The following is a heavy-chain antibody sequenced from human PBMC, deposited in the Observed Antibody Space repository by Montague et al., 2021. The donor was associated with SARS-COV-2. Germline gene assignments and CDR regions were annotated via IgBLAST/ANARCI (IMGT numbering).Heavy chain of an antibody. CDR1: GGSISSSDYY. Sequence: SETLSLTCTVSGGSISSSDYYWGWIRQPPGKGLEWIGSLFYSVNTYYNPSLKSRVTISVDTSKTQFSLKLISVTAADTAVYYCARTNYDFWRGHQRGGAFDIWGQGTMVTVSS. V-gene: IGHV4-39*01. J-gene: IGHJ3*02. CDR2: LFYSVNT. D-gene: IGHD3-3*01. CDR3: ARTNYDFWRGHQRGGAFDI.